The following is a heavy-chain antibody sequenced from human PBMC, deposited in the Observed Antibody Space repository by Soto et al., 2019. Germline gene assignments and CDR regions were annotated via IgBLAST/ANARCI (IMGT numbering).Heavy chain of an antibody. CDR2: IYSGGST. CDR1: GVTVSSNY. D-gene: IGHD4-4*01. Sequence: GGSLRLSCAASGVTVSSNYMSWVRQAPGKGLEWVSVIYSGGSTYYADSVKGRFTISRDNSKNTLYLQMNSLRAEDTAVYYCARDYRNYGPTFYYYYGMDVWGQGTTVTVSS. J-gene: IGHJ6*02. V-gene: IGHV3-53*01. CDR3: ARDYRNYGPTFYYYYGMDV.